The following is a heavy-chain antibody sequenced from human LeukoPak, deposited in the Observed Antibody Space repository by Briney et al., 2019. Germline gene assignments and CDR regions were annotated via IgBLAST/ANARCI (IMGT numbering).Heavy chain of an antibody. J-gene: IGHJ4*02. CDR3: ARSSEAGDYFHFDY. D-gene: IGHD4-17*01. CDR1: GFSLSTSGVG. CDR2: IYWNDDK. Sequence: SGPTLVNPTQTLTLTCTFSGFSLSTSGVGVGWIRQPPGKALEWLALIYWNDDKRYSPSLKSRLTITKDTSKNQVVLTMTNMDPVDTATYYCARSSEAGDYFHFDYWGQGTLVTVSS. V-gene: IGHV2-5*01.